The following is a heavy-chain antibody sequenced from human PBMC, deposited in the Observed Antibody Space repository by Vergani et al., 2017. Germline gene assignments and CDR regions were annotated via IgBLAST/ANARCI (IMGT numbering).Heavy chain of an antibody. D-gene: IGHD6-13*01. CDR1: GGTFSSYA. Sequence: QVQLVQSGAEVKKPGSSVKVSCKASGGTFSSYAISWVRQAPGQGLEWMGGIIPIFGTANYAQKFQGRVTITADESTSTAYMELSSLRSEDTAEYYCATAHSSSWCKRYYYYYMAVWGKRTTVAVSS. J-gene: IGHJ6*03. CDR3: ATAHSSSWCKRYYYYYMAV. CDR2: IIPIFGTA. V-gene: IGHV1-69*01.